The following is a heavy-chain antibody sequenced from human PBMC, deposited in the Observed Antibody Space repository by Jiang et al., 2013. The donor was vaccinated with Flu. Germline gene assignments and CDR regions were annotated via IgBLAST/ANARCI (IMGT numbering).Heavy chain of an antibody. J-gene: IGHJ5*02. CDR3: ARAYGSGRYNWFDP. Sequence: LLKPSETLSLTCAVYGGSFSGYYWNWIRQPPGKGLEWIGEINHSGSTNYNPSLKSRVSISVDTSKNQFSLYLSSVTAADTAVYYCARAYGSGRYNWFDPWGQGTLVTVSS. V-gene: IGHV4-34*01. CDR1: GGSFSGYY. D-gene: IGHD3-10*01. CDR2: INHSGST.